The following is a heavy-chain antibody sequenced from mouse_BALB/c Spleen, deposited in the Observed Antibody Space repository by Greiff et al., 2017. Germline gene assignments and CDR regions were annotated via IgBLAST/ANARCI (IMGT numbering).Heavy chain of an antibody. D-gene: IGHD2-4*01. CDR2: ISYSGST. J-gene: IGHJ2*01. Sequence: EVKLLESGPGLVKPSQSLSLTCTVTGYSITSDYAWNWIRQFPGNKLEWMGYISYSGSTSYNPSLKSRISITRDTSKNQFFLQLNSVTTEDTATYYCANYDYDEGHYFDYWGQGTTLTVSS. CDR3: ANYDYDEGHYFDY. V-gene: IGHV3-2*02. CDR1: GYSITSDYA.